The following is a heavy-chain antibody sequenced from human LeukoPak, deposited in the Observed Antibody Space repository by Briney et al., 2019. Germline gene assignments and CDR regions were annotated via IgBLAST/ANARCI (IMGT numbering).Heavy chain of an antibody. J-gene: IGHJ4*02. Sequence: SETLSLTCTVSGGSISSYYWSWIRQPPGKGLEWIGYIYYSGSTNYNPSLKSRVTISVDTSKNQFSLKLSSVTAADTAVYYCARTEGYSSGWYLIDWGQGTLATVSS. CDR1: GGSISSYY. CDR2: IYYSGST. CDR3: ARTEGYSSGWYLID. D-gene: IGHD6-19*01. V-gene: IGHV4-59*01.